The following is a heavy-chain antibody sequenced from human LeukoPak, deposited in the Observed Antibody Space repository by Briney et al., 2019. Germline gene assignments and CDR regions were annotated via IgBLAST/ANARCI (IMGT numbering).Heavy chain of an antibody. Sequence: GASVTVSCKVSGYTLTELSMHWVRQAPGKGLEWMGGFDPEDGETIYAQKFQGRVTMTEDTSTDTAYMELSSLRSEDTAVYYCATRSHPLYAVKTFYYYYGMDVWGQGTTVTVSS. CDR3: ATRSHPLYAVKTFYYYYGMDV. CDR1: GYTLTELS. CDR2: FDPEDGET. D-gene: IGHD2-2*02. V-gene: IGHV1-24*01. J-gene: IGHJ6*02.